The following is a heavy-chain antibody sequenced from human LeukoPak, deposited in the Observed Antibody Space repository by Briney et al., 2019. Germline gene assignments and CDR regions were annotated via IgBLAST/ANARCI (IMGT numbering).Heavy chain of an antibody. CDR3: ARDSGDYGDYEYDY. D-gene: IGHD4-17*01. CDR1: GYTFTSYA. Sequence: ASVKVSCKASGYTFTSYAMNWVRQAPGQGLEWMGWINTNTGNPTYAQGFAGRFVFSLDTSVSTAYLQISSLKAEDTAVYYCARDSGDYGDYEYDYWGQGTLVTVSS. J-gene: IGHJ4*02. V-gene: IGHV7-4-1*02. CDR2: INTNTGNP.